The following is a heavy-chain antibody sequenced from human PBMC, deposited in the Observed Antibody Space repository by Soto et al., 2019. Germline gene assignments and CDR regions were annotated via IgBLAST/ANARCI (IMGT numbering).Heavy chain of an antibody. V-gene: IGHV3-23*01. CDR3: AKTGGNVLLWFGEEDY. Sequence: DVQLLESGGGLVQPGESLRLSCAASGFTFSTYSLTWVRQAPGKGLEWVSAISADGGSTYYVDSVKGRFTISRDNFKNTLSLQMNSLRAEDTAVYYCAKTGGNVLLWFGEEDYWGQGSLVTVSS. CDR1: GFTFSTYS. J-gene: IGHJ4*02. D-gene: IGHD3-10*01. CDR2: ISADGGST.